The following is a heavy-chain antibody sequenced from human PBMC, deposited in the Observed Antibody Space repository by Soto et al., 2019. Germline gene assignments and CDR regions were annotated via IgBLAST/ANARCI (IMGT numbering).Heavy chain of an antibody. D-gene: IGHD5-12*01. CDR2: IDPSDSYT. CDR3: ARRKNSGYDFWYYGMDV. J-gene: IGHJ6*02. CDR1: GYSFTSYW. V-gene: IGHV5-10-1*01. Sequence: GESLKISCKGSGYSFTSYWISWVRQMPGKSLEWMGRIDPSDSYTNYSPSFQGHVTISADKSISTAYLQWSSLKASDTAMYYCARRKNSGYDFWYYGMDVWGQGTTVTVSS.